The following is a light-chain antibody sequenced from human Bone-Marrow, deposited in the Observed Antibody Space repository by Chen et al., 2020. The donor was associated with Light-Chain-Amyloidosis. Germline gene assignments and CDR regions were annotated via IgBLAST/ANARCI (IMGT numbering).Light chain of an antibody. J-gene: IGLJ2*01. CDR3: QSAESSGTYEVI. V-gene: IGLV3-25*03. CDR2: RDT. Sequence: SYELTQPPSVSVSPGQTARITCSGDDLPTKYAYWYQQKPVQAPVLVIHRDTERPSGISERFSGSSSGTTATLTISGGQAEDEADYHCQSAESSGTYEVIFGGGTKLTVL. CDR1: DLPTKY.